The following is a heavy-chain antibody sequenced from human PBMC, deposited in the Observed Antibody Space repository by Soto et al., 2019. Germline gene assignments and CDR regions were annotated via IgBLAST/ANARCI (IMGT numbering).Heavy chain of an antibody. Sequence: LSLTCTVSGGSVSSGSYYWSWIRQPPGKGLDWIGYIYYSGSTNYNPSLKSRVTISVDTSKNQFSLKLSSVTAADTAVYYCARAQALITMILVVPMNGMDVWGQGTTVTVSS. D-gene: IGHD3-22*01. CDR1: GGSVSSGSYY. J-gene: IGHJ6*02. CDR3: ARAQALITMILVVPMNGMDV. V-gene: IGHV4-61*01. CDR2: IYYSGST.